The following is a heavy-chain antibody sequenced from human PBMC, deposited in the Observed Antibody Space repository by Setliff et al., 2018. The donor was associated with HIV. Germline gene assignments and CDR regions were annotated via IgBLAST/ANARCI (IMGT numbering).Heavy chain of an antibody. CDR1: GGSIGSGGYY. CDR3: ARGLSIFGVATPGFYSFMDV. D-gene: IGHD3-3*01. J-gene: IGHJ6*03. V-gene: IGHV4-61*08. Sequence: SETLSLTCTVSGGSIGSGGYYWSWIRQPPGKGLEWIGYIYYSGSTNYNPSLKSRVSISLDTSKKQVSLKLNSVTAADTAVYYCARGLSIFGVATPGFYSFMDVWGKGTTVTVSS. CDR2: IYYSGST.